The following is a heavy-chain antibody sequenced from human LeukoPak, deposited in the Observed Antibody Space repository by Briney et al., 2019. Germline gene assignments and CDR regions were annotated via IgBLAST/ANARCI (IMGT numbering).Heavy chain of an antibody. D-gene: IGHD5-18*01. CDR2: IWYDGSNK. Sequence: PGGSLRLSCAASGFTFSSYGMHWVRQAPGKGLEWVAPIWYDGSNKYYADSVKGGFTISRDNSKHTLYLQMNSLGAEDTAVYYCARDLASRNMDTTMVRPDYWGQGTLVTVSS. V-gene: IGHV3-33*01. J-gene: IGHJ4*02. CDR1: GFTFSSYG. CDR3: ARDLASRNMDTTMVRPDY.